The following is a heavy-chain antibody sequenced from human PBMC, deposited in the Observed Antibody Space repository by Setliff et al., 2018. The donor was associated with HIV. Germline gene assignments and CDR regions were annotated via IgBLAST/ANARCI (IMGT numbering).Heavy chain of an antibody. Sequence: SETLSLTCAVYGGSFSGYYWSWIRQPPGKGLEWIGETNHSGSTNYNPSLKSRVTISVDTSKNQFSLKVSSVTAADTAVYYCARDEEQWLAFDCWGQGTLVTVSS. CDR1: GGSFSGYY. V-gene: IGHV4-34*01. CDR3: ARDEEQWLAFDC. D-gene: IGHD6-19*01. CDR2: TNHSGST. J-gene: IGHJ4*02.